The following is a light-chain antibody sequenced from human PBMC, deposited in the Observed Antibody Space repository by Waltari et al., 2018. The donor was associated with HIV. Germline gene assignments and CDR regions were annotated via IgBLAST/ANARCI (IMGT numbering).Light chain of an antibody. J-gene: IGKJ4*01. Sequence: VIWMTQSPSLLSASTGDRVTVSVRLSQDISRFLAWYQLKPGKTPELLIYAASTLQTGVPSRCSGSGSGTDLTLTISCLQSEDFATYYCQQSYSLPQVTFGGGTKVEIK. V-gene: IGKV1D-8*01. CDR3: QQSYSLPQVT. CDR2: AAS. CDR1: QDISRF.